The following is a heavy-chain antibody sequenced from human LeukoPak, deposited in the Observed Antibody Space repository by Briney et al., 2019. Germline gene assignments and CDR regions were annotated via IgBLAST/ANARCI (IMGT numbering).Heavy chain of an antibody. CDR2: ISSSSSTI. CDR3: ARDFTSYSSSWYLDYYYYGMDV. CDR1: GFTFSSYS. D-gene: IGHD6-13*01. V-gene: IGHV3-48*02. Sequence: GGSLRLSCAASGFTFSSYSMNWVRQAPGKGLEWVSYISSSSSTIYYADSVKGRFTISRDNAKNSLYLQMNSLRDEDTAVYYCARDFTSYSSSWYLDYYYYGMDVWGQGTTVTVSS. J-gene: IGHJ6*02.